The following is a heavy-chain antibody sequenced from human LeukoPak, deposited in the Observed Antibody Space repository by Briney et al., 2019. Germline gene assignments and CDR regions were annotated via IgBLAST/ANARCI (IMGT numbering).Heavy chain of an antibody. CDR2: INHSGST. CDR1: GGSFSGYY. J-gene: IGHJ4*02. CDR3: ARGQMPNYYDSSGYSQHFDY. Sequence: SETLSLTCAVCGGSFSGYYWSWIRQPPGKGLEWIGEINHSGSTNYNPSLKSRVTISVDTSKNQFSLKLSSVTAADTAVYYCARGQMPNYYDSSGYSQHFDYWGQGTLVTVSS. V-gene: IGHV4-34*01. D-gene: IGHD3-22*01.